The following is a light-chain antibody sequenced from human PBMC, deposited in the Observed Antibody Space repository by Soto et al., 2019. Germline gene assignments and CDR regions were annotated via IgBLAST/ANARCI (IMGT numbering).Light chain of an antibody. CDR1: QTISSW. CDR2: KAS. Sequence: DIQMTQSPSPLYGSLGYRVTITCRASQTISSWLAWYQQKPGKAPKFLIYKASTLESGVPSRFSGSGSGTEFTLTISSVQPDDFATYYCQQYNSYSRAWTFGQGTKVDI. CDR3: QQYNSYSRAWT. J-gene: IGKJ1*01. V-gene: IGKV1-5*03.